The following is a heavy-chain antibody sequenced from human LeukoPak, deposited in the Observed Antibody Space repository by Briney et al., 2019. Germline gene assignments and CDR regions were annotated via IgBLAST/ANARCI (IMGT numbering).Heavy chain of an antibody. Sequence: GGSLRLSCAASGFTVSSNYMSWVRQAPGKGLEWVSVIYSGGSTYYADSVKGRFTIPRDNSKNTLYLQMNSLRAEDTAVYYCARGTMVRGVINYWGQGTLVTVSS. CDR3: ARGTMVRGVINY. CDR2: IYSGGST. D-gene: IGHD3-10*01. CDR1: GFTVSSNY. V-gene: IGHV3-53*01. J-gene: IGHJ4*02.